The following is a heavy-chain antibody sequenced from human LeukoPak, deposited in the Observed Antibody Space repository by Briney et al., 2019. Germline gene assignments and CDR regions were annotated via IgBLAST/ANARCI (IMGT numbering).Heavy chain of an antibody. CDR1: GYTFTSYY. CDR3: ASSLGYYYDSSGYRPAFDP. D-gene: IGHD3-22*01. J-gene: IGHJ5*02. Sequence: GASAKVSCKASGYTFTSYYMHWVRQAPGQGLEWMGIINPSGGSTSYAQKFQGRATMTRDMSTSTVYMELSSLRSEDTAVYYCASSLGYYYDSSGYRPAFDPWGQGTLVTVSS. V-gene: IGHV1-46*01. CDR2: INPSGGST.